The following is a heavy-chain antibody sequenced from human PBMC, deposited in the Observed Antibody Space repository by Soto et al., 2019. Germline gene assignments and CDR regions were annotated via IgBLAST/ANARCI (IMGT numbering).Heavy chain of an antibody. CDR1: GGSFCGYD. CDR3: ARGGGTGKLAAAVASDY. CDR2: INHSGST. Sequence: SETLSLTCAVYGGSFCGYDWSWIRQPPGKGLEWIGEINHSGSTNYNPSLKSRVTISVDTSKNQFSLKLSSVTAADTAVYYCARGGGTGKLAAAVASDYWGQGTLLTVSS. V-gene: IGHV4-34*01. J-gene: IGHJ4*02. D-gene: IGHD6-13*01.